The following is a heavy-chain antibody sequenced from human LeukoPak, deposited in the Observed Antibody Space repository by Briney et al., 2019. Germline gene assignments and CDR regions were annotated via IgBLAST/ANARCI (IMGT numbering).Heavy chain of an antibody. CDR3: AKSRVVDRRGYFDY. D-gene: IGHD2-15*01. CDR1: GFTFNIYP. V-gene: IGHV3-23*01. Sequence: PGDSLRLSCVASGFTFNIYPMTWVRQSPEKGLEWVSTIGTGGDTYYADSVKGRFTISRDDSKNTFYLQMHSLGAEDTAVYYCAKSRVVDRRGYFDYWGQGTLVTVSS. J-gene: IGHJ4*02. CDR2: IGTGGDT.